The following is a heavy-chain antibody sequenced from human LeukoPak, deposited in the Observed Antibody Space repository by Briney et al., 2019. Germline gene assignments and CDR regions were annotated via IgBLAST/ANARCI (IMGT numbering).Heavy chain of an antibody. CDR2: IYYSGSA. CDR1: GGSISSYY. CDR3: ARGHYTKPTLGGNYYYMDV. J-gene: IGHJ6*03. D-gene: IGHD3-10*01. V-gene: IGHV4-59*08. Sequence: SETLSLTCTVSGGSISSYYWSWIRQPPGKGLEWIGYIYYSGSANYNPSLKSRVTISVDTSKNQFSLKLSSVTAADTAVYYCARGHYTKPTLGGNYYYMDVWGKGTTVTVSS.